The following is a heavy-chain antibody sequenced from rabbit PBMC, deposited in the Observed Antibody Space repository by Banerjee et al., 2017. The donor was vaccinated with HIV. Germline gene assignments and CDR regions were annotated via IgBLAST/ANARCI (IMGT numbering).Heavy chain of an antibody. V-gene: IGHV1S45*01. CDR2: IYSGDDNT. J-gene: IGHJ6*01. CDR3: ARHYGGNIFYWNL. Sequence: QEQLEESGGDLVKPEGSLTLTCTASGFTLSSYWICWVRQAPGKGLEWIACIYSGDDNTYYASWAKGRFTISKTSSTTVTLQMTSLTAADTATYFCARHYGGNIFYWNLWGQGTLVTVS. CDR1: GFTLSSYW. D-gene: IGHD8-1*01.